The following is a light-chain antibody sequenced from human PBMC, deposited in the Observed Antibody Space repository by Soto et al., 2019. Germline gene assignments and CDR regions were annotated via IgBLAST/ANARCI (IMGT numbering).Light chain of an antibody. CDR2: AAS. CDR1: QGINSW. CDR3: QQASSFPFT. Sequence: DIPMTQSPSSVSASVGDRVTITCRASQGINSWLAWYHQAPGKAPKLLIYAASTLQSGVPSRFSGSGSGTDFTLTISSLQPEDFATYYCQQASSFPFTFGPGTKVDIE. J-gene: IGKJ3*01. V-gene: IGKV1-12*01.